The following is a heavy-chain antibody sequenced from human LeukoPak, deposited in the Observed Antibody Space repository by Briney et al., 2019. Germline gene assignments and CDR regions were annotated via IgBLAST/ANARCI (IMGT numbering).Heavy chain of an antibody. J-gene: IGHJ2*01. CDR1: AFTFSSYD. CDR2: ISYNGSNK. CDR3: AKGIAADADWYFDL. V-gene: IGHV3-30*18. D-gene: IGHD6-13*01. Sequence: GGSLRLSCTGSAFTFSSYDMHWVRQAPGKGLEWVAIISYNGSNKYYADSVKGRFTISRDNSKNTLYLEMSSLRAEDTAVYYCAKGIAADADWYFDLWGRGTLVIVSS.